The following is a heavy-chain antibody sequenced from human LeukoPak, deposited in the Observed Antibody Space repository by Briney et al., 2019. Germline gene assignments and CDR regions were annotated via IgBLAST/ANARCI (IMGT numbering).Heavy chain of an antibody. CDR1: GDTFSNYA. V-gene: IGHV1-69*06. CDR2: IIPIFGTT. J-gene: IGHJ6*03. CDR3: ARVVGLTGYSSSWYSGYYYYMDV. Sequence: GASVKVSCKASGDTFSNYAITWVRQAPGQGLEWMGGIIPIFGTTNYAQKFQDRVTITADKSTSTAYMELSSLRSEDTAVYYCARVVGLTGYSSSWYSGYYYYMDVWGKGTTVTVSS. D-gene: IGHD6-13*01.